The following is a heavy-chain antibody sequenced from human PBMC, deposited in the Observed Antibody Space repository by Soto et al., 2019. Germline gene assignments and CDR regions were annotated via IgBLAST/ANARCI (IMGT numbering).Heavy chain of an antibody. CDR1: GFSLGSYW. D-gene: IGHD2-8*01. V-gene: IGHV3-7*05. CDR2: IKKDGSRT. J-gene: IGHJ3*02. Sequence: EAQLVESGGGLVQPGGSLRLACEASGFSLGSYWMTWVRQAPGKGLEWVAKIKKDGSRTSYLDSVRGRFTISRDNVGNSLSLQMDSLRAEDTGLYFCARDVSPGTSTLYLDAFDIWGQGTMVTVSS. CDR3: ARDVSPGTSTLYLDAFDI.